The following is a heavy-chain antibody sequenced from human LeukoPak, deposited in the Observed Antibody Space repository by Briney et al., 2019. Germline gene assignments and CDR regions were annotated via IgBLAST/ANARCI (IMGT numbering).Heavy chain of an antibody. Sequence: GGSLRLSCAASGFTFSSYAMSWVRQAPGKGLEWVSVISASGGSTYYADSVKGRFTISRDNSKNTLYLQMSSQRAEDAAVYYCAKGMGLRYFDYHAFDVWGQGTMVTVSS. V-gene: IGHV3-23*01. D-gene: IGHD3-9*01. J-gene: IGHJ3*01. CDR1: GFTFSSYA. CDR3: AKGMGLRYFDYHAFDV. CDR2: ISASGGST.